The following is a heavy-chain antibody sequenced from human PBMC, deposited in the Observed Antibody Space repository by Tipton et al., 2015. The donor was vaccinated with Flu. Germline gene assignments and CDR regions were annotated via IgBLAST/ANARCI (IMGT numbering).Heavy chain of an antibody. D-gene: IGHD3-10*01. CDR1: RGSISSSSYY. CDR2: IYSSGST. CDR3: AKTYGPFNWFDP. J-gene: IGHJ5*02. Sequence: TLSLTCTVSRGSISSSSYYWGWIRQPPGKGLEWIGTIYSSGSTYYNPSLKSRVTITVDTSKNQFSLKMTSVTAADTAVDYCAKTYGPFNWFDPWGQGTLVTVSS. V-gene: IGHV4-39*01.